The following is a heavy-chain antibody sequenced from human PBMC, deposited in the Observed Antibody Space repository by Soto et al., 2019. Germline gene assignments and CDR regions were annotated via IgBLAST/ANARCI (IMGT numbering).Heavy chain of an antibody. Sequence: PGGSLRLSCAASGFTFTTYTMSWVRQAPGKGLEWVSVISGSGGRPSYADSVQGRFIISRDNPKSTLYLQMNSLKTEDTAVYYCARVVSAVAGNWPNYFDYWGQGTLVTVSS. CDR1: GFTFTTYT. CDR2: ISGSGGRP. CDR3: ARVVSAVAGNWPNYFDY. V-gene: IGHV3-23*01. J-gene: IGHJ4*02. D-gene: IGHD6-19*01.